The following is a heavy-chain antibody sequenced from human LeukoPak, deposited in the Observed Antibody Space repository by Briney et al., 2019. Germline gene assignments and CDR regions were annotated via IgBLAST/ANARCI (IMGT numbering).Heavy chain of an antibody. Sequence: GGSLRLSCTASGFTFGDYAMSWVRQAPGKGLEWVGFIRSKAYGGTTEYAASVKGRFTTSRDDSKSIAYLQMNSLKTEDTAVYYCTWGKGSYGYGGQGTLVTVSS. CDR2: IRSKAYGGTT. J-gene: IGHJ4*02. CDR1: GFTFGDYA. V-gene: IGHV3-49*04. D-gene: IGHD5-18*01. CDR3: TWGKGSYGY.